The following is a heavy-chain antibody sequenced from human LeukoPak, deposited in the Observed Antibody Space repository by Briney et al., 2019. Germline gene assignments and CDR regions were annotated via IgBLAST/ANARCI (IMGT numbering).Heavy chain of an antibody. CDR3: ARAEGGYSYGHNDY. CDR2: ISSNGGST. D-gene: IGHD5-18*01. J-gene: IGHJ4*02. V-gene: IGHV3-64D*06. Sequence: GGSLRLSCSASGFTFSSYAMHWVRQAPGKGLEYVSAISSNGGSTYYADSVKGRFTISRDNSKNTLYLQMSSLRSDDTAVYYCARAEGGYSYGHNDYWGQGTLVTVSS. CDR1: GFTFSSYA.